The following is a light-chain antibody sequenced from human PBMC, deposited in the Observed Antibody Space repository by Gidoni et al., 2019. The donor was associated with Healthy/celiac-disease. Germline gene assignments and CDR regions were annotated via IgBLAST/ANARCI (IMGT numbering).Light chain of an antibody. CDR1: QSVSSY. CDR3: QQRSNWPFT. V-gene: IGKV3-11*01. J-gene: IGKJ4*01. CDR2: DAS. Sequence: EIVFTQSPATLSLSPGERATLSCRASQSVSSYLAWYQQKPGQAPRLLIYDASNRATGIPARFSGSGSGTDVTLTSSSREPEDVAVYYCQQRSNWPFTFGGGTKVEIK.